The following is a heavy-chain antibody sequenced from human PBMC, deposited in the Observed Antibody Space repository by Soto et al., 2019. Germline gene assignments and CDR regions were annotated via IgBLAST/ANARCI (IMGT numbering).Heavy chain of an antibody. CDR1: GGTFSNYG. CDR2: IIPTFGST. D-gene: IGHD3-22*01. Sequence: GASVNVSCKASGGTFSNYGISWVRQAPGQGLEWMGGIIPTFGSTKYAQKFQGRVTITADESTSTAYMELGSLRSEDTAMYYRARGRLIYYYDSSGYYYDVDIWGQGTMVTVSS. V-gene: IGHV1-69*13. CDR3: ARGRLIYYYDSSGYYYDVDI. J-gene: IGHJ3*02.